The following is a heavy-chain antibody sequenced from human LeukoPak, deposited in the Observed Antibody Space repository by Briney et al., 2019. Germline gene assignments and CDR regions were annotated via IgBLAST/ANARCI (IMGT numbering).Heavy chain of an antibody. J-gene: IGHJ4*02. V-gene: IGHV3-33*01. CDR3: ARDLREWAHPLGPFDY. Sequence: PGGSLRLSCAASGFTFSSYGMHWVRQAPGKGLEWVAVIWYDGSNKYYADSVKGRFTISRDNSKNTLYLQMNSLRAEDTAVYYCARDLREWAHPLGPFDYWGQGTLVTVSS. CDR1: GFTFSSYG. D-gene: IGHD1-26*01. CDR2: IWYDGSNK.